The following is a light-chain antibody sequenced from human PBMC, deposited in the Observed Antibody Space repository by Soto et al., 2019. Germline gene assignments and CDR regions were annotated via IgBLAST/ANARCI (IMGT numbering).Light chain of an antibody. CDR2: NVN. CDR3: SSYTTSSTYV. V-gene: IGLV2-14*03. J-gene: IGLJ1*01. Sequence: QSVLTQPASVSGSPGQSNTISCTGTSSDVGGYNSVSWYQHHPGKAPKLMIYNVNNRPSGVSNRFSGSKSGNTASLTISGLQAEDEADYYCSSYTTSSTYVFGTGTKVTVL. CDR1: SSDVGGYNS.